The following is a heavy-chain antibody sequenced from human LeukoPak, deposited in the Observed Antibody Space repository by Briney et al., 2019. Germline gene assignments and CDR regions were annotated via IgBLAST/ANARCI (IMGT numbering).Heavy chain of an antibody. CDR3: AREFGTAMPYLDY. J-gene: IGHJ4*02. CDR1: GGSMSSDDYY. Sequence: PSESLSLTCTASGGSMSSDDYYWSWIRQPPGKGLEWIGYIYYSGSTYYNPSLKSRVTIPVDTSKNQFSLRLSSVTAADTAVYYCAREFGTAMPYLDYWGQGTLVTVSS. D-gene: IGHD5-18*01. V-gene: IGHV4-30-4*01. CDR2: IYYSGST.